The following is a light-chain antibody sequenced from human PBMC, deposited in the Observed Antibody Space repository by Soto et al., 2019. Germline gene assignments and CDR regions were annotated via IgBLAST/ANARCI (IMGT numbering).Light chain of an antibody. V-gene: IGKV1-5*03. Sequence: DIQMTQSPSTLSASVGDRVTITCRASQSISIWLAWYQQKPGKAPNLLIYKASTLQGGVPSRFSGSGSGTEFSLTINSLQPDDLATYYCQQYISYPPTFGPGTKVDIK. J-gene: IGKJ3*01. CDR3: QQYISYPPT. CDR1: QSISIW. CDR2: KAS.